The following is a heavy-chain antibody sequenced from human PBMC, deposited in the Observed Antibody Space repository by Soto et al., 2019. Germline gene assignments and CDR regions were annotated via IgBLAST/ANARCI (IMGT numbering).Heavy chain of an antibody. CDR3: AIFSIYDYGYDDDS. CDR1: GFTFSRYA. Sequence: QPGGSLRLSCAASGFTFSRYAMSWVRQAPGKGLEWVSTISSSGSTSYHADSVKGRFTISRDNSKNTLYLQLNSLRAEDTAVYYCAIFSIYDYGYDDDSWGQGTLVTVSS. V-gene: IGHV3-23*01. D-gene: IGHD4-17*01. CDR2: ISSSGSTS. J-gene: IGHJ4*02.